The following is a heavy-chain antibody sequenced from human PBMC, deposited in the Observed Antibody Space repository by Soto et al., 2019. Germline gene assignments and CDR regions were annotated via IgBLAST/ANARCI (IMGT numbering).Heavy chain of an antibody. V-gene: IGHV3-23*01. CDR1: GFSFSSYA. Sequence: EVQLLESGGGLVQPGGSLRLSCAASGFSFSSYAMSWVRQAPGKGLEWVSAISGSGGNTYYADSVKGRFTISRDNPKNTLDLQMNSLRAEDTAVYYCAKEATVTTYYYFDYWGQGTLVTASS. J-gene: IGHJ4*02. CDR2: ISGSGGNT. CDR3: AKEATVTTYYYFDY. D-gene: IGHD4-17*01.